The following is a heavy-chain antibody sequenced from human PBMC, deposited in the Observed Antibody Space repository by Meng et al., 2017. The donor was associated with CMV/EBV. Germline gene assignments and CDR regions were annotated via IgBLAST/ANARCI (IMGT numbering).Heavy chain of an antibody. J-gene: IGHJ5*02. CDR2: IKSKTDGGTT. CDR3: TTDRRT. V-gene: IGHV3-15*01. Sequence: GESLKISCAASGFTVSSNYMSWVRQAPGKGLEWVGRIKSKTDGGTTDYAAPVKGRFTISRDDSKNTLYLQMNSLKTEDTAVYYCTTDRRTWGQGTLVTVSS. CDR1: GFTVSSNY.